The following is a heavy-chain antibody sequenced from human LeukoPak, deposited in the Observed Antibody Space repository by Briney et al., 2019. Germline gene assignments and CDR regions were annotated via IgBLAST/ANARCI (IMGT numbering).Heavy chain of an antibody. CDR1: GFTFDDYA. Sequence: PGGSLRLSCAASGFTFDDYAMHWIRQAPGKGLEWLSYISTSSSSTNYADSVKGRFTISRDNARNSLYLQMNSLRAEDTAVYYCARSGNYFDYCGQGTLVTVSS. J-gene: IGHJ4*02. CDR3: ARSGNYFDY. CDR2: ISTSSSST. V-gene: IGHV3-11*06.